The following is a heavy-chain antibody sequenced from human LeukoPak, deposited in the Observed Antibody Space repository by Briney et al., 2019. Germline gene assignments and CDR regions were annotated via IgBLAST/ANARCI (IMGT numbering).Heavy chain of an antibody. J-gene: IGHJ4*02. CDR2: MNPNSGNT. Sequence: ASVKVSCKASGYTFTSYDINWVRQATGQGLEWMGWMNPNSGNTGYAQKFQGRVTITRNTSISTAYMELSRLRSDDTAVYYCARDDCGGDCYQYSRGEFDYWGQGTLVTVSS. CDR1: GYTFTSYD. D-gene: IGHD2-21*02. CDR3: ARDDCGGDCYQYSRGEFDY. V-gene: IGHV1-8*03.